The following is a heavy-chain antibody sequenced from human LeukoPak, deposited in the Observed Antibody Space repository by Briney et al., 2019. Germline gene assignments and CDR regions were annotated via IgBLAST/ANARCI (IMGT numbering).Heavy chain of an antibody. CDR2: IYHSGST. V-gene: IGHV4-34*01. J-gene: IGHJ4*02. D-gene: IGHD4-23*01. CDR3: VRVDNGGNYFDY. Sequence: SETLSLTCAVYGGSFSGYYWSWIRQPPGKGLEWIGSIYHSGSTYYNPSLKSRLTISADTSKNQFSLRLSSVTAADTAVYYCVRVDNGGNYFDYWGQGTLVTVSS. CDR1: GGSFSGYY.